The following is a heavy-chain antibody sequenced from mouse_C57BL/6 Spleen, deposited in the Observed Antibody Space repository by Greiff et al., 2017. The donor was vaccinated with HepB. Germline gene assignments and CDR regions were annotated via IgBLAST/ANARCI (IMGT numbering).Heavy chain of an antibody. V-gene: IGHV1-61*01. D-gene: IGHD3-2*02. CDR1: GYTFTSYW. J-gene: IGHJ2*01. CDR3: ANLDSSGGY. Sequence: QVQLKESGAELVRPGSSVKLSCKASGYTFTSYWMDWVKQRPGQGLEWIGNIYPSDSETHYNQKFKGKATLTVDTSSSTAYMQLSSLTSEDSAVYYCANLDSSGGYWGQGTTLTVSS. CDR2: IYPSDSET.